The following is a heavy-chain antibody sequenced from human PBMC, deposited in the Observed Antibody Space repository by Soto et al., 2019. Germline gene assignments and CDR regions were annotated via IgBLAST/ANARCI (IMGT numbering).Heavy chain of an antibody. J-gene: IGHJ4*02. CDR1: SGSINKYC. D-gene: IGHD3-16*01. Sequence: SETLSLTCTVSSGSINKYCWSWIRQPPGKELQWIGYICDSGSTNYNPSLTSRVTMSVDTSKNQFSLNLSSMTAADTAIYYCARQGENDYFAFWGQGALVTVSS. CDR3: ARQGENDYFAF. V-gene: IGHV4-59*08. CDR2: ICDSGST.